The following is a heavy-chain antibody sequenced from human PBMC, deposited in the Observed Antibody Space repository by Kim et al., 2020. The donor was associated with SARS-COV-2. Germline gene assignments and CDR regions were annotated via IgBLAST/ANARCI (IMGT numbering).Heavy chain of an antibody. D-gene: IGHD3-3*01. J-gene: IGHJ4*02. CDR3: ARHKAAGNYNSPFDY. V-gene: IGHV3-53*01. Sequence: DSVRGPFTVSRDHSKNTVYLQMNSLSVEDTAIYYCARHKAAGNYNSPFDYWGQGTLVTVSS.